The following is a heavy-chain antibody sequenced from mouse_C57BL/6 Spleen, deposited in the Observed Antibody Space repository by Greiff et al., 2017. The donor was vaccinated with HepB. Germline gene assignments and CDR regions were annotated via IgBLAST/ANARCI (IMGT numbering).Heavy chain of an antibody. D-gene: IGHD1-1*01. Sequence: EVKVVESGGGLVQPKGSLKLSCAASGFTFNTYAMHWVRQAPGKGLEWVARIRSKSSNYATYYADSVKDRFTISRADSQSMLYLQMNNLKTEDTAMYYCVRDYYGSSYNGFAYWGQGTLVTVSA. CDR1: GFTFNTYA. J-gene: IGHJ3*01. CDR3: VRDYYGSSYNGFAY. V-gene: IGHV10-3*01. CDR2: IRSKSSNYAT.